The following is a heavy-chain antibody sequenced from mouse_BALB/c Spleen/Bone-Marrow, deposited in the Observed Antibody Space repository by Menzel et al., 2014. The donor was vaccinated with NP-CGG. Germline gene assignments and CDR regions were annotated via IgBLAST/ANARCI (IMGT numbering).Heavy chain of an antibody. Sequence: EVKLMESGGGLVQPGGSPKLSCAASGFTFSSYTMSWVRQTPEKRLEWVAYTSNGGGSTYFPDTVKGRFTISRDNAKNTLYLQMSSLKSEDTAMYYCARQIYFPYFDYWGQGTTLTVSS. CDR1: GFTFSSYT. V-gene: IGHV5-12-2*01. CDR3: ARQIYFPYFDY. J-gene: IGHJ2*01. CDR2: TSNGGGST. D-gene: IGHD2-1*01.